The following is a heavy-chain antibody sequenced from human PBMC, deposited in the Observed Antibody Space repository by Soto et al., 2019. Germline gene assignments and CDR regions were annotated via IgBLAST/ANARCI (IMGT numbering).Heavy chain of an antibody. D-gene: IGHD6-19*01. J-gene: IGHJ4*02. Sequence: QVQLVESGGGVVQPGRSLRLSCAASGFTFSSYGMHWVRQAPGKGLEWVAVIWYDGSNKYYADSVKGRFTISRDNSKNTLYLQMNSLRAEDTAVYYCARESIAVAGTNDYWGQGTLVTVSS. CDR3: ARESIAVAGTNDY. CDR2: IWYDGSNK. CDR1: GFTFSSYG. V-gene: IGHV3-33*01.